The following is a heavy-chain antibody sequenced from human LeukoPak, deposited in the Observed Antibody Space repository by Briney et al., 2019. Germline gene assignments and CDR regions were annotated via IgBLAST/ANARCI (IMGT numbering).Heavy chain of an antibody. D-gene: IGHD3-22*01. J-gene: IGHJ4*02. V-gene: IGHV3-23*01. CDR2: ISGSGGST. CDR3: ARVQSPYYYDSSGYSY. CDR1: GFTFSSYA. Sequence: GGSLRLSCAASGFTFSSYAMSWVRQAPGKGLEWVSAISGSGGSTYYADSVKGRFTISRDNSKNTVYLQMNSLRAEDTAVYYCARVQSPYYYDSSGYSYWGQGTLVTVSS.